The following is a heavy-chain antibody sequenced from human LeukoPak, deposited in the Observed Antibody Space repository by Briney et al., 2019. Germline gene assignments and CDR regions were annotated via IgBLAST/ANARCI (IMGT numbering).Heavy chain of an antibody. CDR2: IYSGGST. CDR3: ARHVLFYGGNSNYFDY. V-gene: IGHV3-53*01. Sequence: PGGSLRLSCAASGFTVSSNYMSWVRQAPGKGLEWVSVIYSGGSTYYSDSVKGRFTISRYNSKNTLYLQMNSLRVEDTAVYYCARHVLFYGGNSNYFDYWGQGTLVTVFS. D-gene: IGHD4-23*01. CDR1: GFTVSSNY. J-gene: IGHJ4*02.